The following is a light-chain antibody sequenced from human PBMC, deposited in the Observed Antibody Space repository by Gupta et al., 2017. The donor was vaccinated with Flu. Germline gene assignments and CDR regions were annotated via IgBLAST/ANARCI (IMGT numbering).Light chain of an antibody. J-gene: IGKJ2*03. CDR1: QGISSY. Sequence: DIQLTQSPSFLSASVGDRVTITCRASQGISSYLAWYQQKPGTAPKLLIYAASALQSGVPSRFSGSGSGTEFTLTISSLQPEDFATYYCQQLNSYPRYSFGQGTKLEIK. CDR2: AAS. V-gene: IGKV1-9*01. CDR3: QQLNSYPRYS.